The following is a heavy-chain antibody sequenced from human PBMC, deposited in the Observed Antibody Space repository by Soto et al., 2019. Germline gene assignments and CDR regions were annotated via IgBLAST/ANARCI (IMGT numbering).Heavy chain of an antibody. CDR1: GFTFSSYA. V-gene: IGHV3-23*01. D-gene: IGHD2-8*01. CDR2: ISGSGGST. J-gene: IGHJ3*02. Sequence: VRLSGAASGFTFSSYAMSWVRQAPGKGLEWVSAISGSGGSTYYADSVKGRFTISRDNSKNTLYLQMNSLRAEDTAVYYCAKDIVLMVYAPGAEDAFDIWGQGTMVTVSS. CDR3: AKDIVLMVYAPGAEDAFDI.